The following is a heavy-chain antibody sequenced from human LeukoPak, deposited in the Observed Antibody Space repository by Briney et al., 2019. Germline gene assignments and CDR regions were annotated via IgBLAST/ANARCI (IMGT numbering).Heavy chain of an antibody. V-gene: IGHV3-30-3*01. CDR3: ARDRWYRANYYYGMDV. CDR2: ISYDGSNK. CDR1: GFTFSSYA. Sequence: GGSLRLSCAASGFTFSSYALHWVRQAPGKGLEWVAVISYDGSNKYYADSVEGRFTISRDNSKNTLYLQMNSLRAEDTAVYYCARDRWYRANYYYGMDVWGQGTTVTVSS. J-gene: IGHJ6*02. D-gene: IGHD6-13*01.